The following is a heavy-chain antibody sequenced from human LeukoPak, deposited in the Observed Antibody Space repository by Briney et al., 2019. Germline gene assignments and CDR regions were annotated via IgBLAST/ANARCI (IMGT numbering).Heavy chain of an antibody. CDR1: GGSISTSSYY. CDR3: ARVKNLNAFDI. Sequence: TSETLSLTCTVSGGSISTSSYYWGWVRQPPGKGLEWIGNIFYSGSTYYNPSLKSRVTISVDTSKNQFSLKLSSVTAADTAVYYCARVKNLNAFDIWGQGTMVTVSS. J-gene: IGHJ3*02. V-gene: IGHV4-39*07. CDR2: IFYSGST.